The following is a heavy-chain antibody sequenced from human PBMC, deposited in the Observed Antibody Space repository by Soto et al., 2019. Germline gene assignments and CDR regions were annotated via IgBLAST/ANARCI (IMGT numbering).Heavy chain of an antibody. D-gene: IGHD3-3*01. CDR3: AREEASYDFWSGYRSMDV. V-gene: IGHV1-69*13. J-gene: IGHJ6*02. Sequence: SVKVSCKASGGTFSSYAISWVRQAPGQGLEWMGGIIPIFGTANYAQKFQGRVTITADESTSTAYMELSSLRSEDTAVYYCAREEASYDFWSGYRSMDVWGQGTTVT. CDR1: GGTFSSYA. CDR2: IIPIFGTA.